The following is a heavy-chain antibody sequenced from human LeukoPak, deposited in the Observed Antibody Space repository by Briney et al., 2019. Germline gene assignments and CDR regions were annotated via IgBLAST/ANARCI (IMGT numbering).Heavy chain of an antibody. CDR2: IYYSGST. V-gene: IGHV4-59*01. J-gene: IGHJ3*02. CDR3: ARDYYDSSGYFDAFDI. CDR1: GGSISSYY. D-gene: IGHD3-22*01. Sequence: SETLSLTCTVSGGSISSYYWSWIRQPAGKGLEWIGYIYYSGSTNYNPSLKSRVTISVDTYKNQFSLKQSPVTAADTAVYYCARDYYDSSGYFDAFDIWGQGTMVSVSS.